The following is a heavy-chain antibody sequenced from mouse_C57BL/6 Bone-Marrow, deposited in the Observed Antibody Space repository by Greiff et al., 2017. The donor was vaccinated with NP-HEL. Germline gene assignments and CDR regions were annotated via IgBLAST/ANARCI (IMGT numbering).Heavy chain of an antibody. D-gene: IGHD1-1*01. CDR2: ISSGGSYT. V-gene: IGHV5-6*02. CDR1: GFTFSSYG. Sequence: EVKLVESGGDLVKPGGSLKLSCAASGFTFSSYGMSWVRQTPDKRLEWVATISSGGSYTYYPDSVKGRFTISRDKAKNTLYLQRSSLKSEDTAMYYCARRGTTVVEYWGQGTTLTVSS. CDR3: ARRGTTVVEY. J-gene: IGHJ2*01.